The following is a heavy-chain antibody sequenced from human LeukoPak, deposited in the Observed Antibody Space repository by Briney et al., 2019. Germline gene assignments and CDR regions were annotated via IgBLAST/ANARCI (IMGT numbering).Heavy chain of an antibody. CDR3: AGARGPSDY. CDR1: GGSFSGYY. V-gene: IGHV4-34*01. Sequence: SETLSLTCAVYGGSFSGYYWSWIRQPPGKGLEWIGEINHSGSTNYNPSLKSRVTISVDTSKNQFSLKLSSETAADTAVYYCAGARGPSDYWGQGTLVTVSS. CDR2: INHSGST. J-gene: IGHJ4*02.